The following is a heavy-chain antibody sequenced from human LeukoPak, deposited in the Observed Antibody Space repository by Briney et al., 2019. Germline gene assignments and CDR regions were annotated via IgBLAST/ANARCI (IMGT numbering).Heavy chain of an antibody. V-gene: IGHV4-39*07. CDR3: ARGGMGAYDILTGYYGY. CDR2: IYYSGST. CDR1: GGSISSSSYY. Sequence: AETLSLTGTVSGGSISSSSYYWGWIRQPPGKGLEWIGSIYYSGSTHYNPSLKSRVTLSVDTSKNQFSLKLSSVTAADTAVYYCARGGMGAYDILTGYYGYWGQGTLVTVSS. D-gene: IGHD3-9*01. J-gene: IGHJ4*02.